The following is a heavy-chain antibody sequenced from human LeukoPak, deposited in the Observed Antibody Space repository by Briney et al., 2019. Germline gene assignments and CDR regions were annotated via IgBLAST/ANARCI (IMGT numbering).Heavy chain of an antibody. J-gene: IGHJ4*02. CDR1: GDSIRPYY. V-gene: IGHV4-59*08. Sequence: PSETLSLTCTVSGDSIRPYYWNWIRQSPGKGLEWLGYISYSGNTNYHPSAKSRVTISLDTSKNHFSLRLNSVTAADTAVYYCARRSLIAAEDYWGQGTLVTVSS. D-gene: IGHD6-6*01. CDR3: ARRSLIAAEDY. CDR2: ISYSGNT.